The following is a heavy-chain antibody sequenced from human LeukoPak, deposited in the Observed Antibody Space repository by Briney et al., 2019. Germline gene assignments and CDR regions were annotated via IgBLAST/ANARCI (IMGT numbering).Heavy chain of an antibody. J-gene: IGHJ4*02. CDR2: ISGSGGST. CDR1: GFTFSSYA. Sequence: PGGSLRLSRAASGFTFSSYAMNWVRQAPGKGLEWVSVISGSGGSTNYADSVKGRFTISRDNSKNTLYLQMNSLRAEDTAVYYCAKPEDRYSSPDYWGQGTLVTVSS. D-gene: IGHD6-13*01. V-gene: IGHV3-23*01. CDR3: AKPEDRYSSPDY.